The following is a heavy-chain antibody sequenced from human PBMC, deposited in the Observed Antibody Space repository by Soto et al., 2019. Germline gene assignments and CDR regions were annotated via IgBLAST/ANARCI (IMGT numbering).Heavy chain of an antibody. D-gene: IGHD3-22*01. V-gene: IGHV4-34*01. CDR2: INHSGST. CDR1: GGSFSGYY. CDR3: ARRGANYYDSSGGTDY. J-gene: IGHJ4*02. Sequence: SETLSLTYAVYGGSFSGYYWSWIRQPPGKGLEWIGEINHSGSTNYNPSLKSRVTISVDTSKNQFSLKLSSVTAADTAVYYCARRGANYYDSSGGTDYWGQGTLVTVSS.